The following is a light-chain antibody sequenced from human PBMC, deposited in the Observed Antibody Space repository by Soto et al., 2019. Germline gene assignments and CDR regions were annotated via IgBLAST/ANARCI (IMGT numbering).Light chain of an antibody. CDR2: EAT. V-gene: IGLV2-23*01. J-gene: IGLJ2*01. CDR1: SNDVGSFNL. Sequence: QSALTQPASVSGSPGQSITISCSGTSNDVGSFNLVSWYQQHPGKVPKLMIYEATKRPSGVSNRFSGSKSGNTASMTISGLQADDEADYYCCSYARSSTVVFGGGTKVTVL. CDR3: CSYARSSTVV.